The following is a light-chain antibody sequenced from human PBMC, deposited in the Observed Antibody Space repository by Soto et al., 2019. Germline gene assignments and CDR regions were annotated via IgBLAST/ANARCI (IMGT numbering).Light chain of an antibody. CDR1: QRGTKNY. CDR2: GAS. CDR3: QQYGTSPWT. Sequence: EIVLTQSPGTLSLSPGERATLSCRASQRGTKNYLAWYQQKRGQAPRLLIYGASSRATGIPDRFSGSGSGTDFTLTISRLEPEDFAVYCCQQYGTSPWTFGQGTKVEIK. V-gene: IGKV3-20*01. J-gene: IGKJ1*01.